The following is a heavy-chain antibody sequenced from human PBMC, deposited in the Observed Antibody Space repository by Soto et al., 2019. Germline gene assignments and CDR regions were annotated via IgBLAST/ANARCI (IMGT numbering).Heavy chain of an antibody. J-gene: IGHJ6*02. Sequence: PGGSLRLSCAASGFTFSSYWMSWVRQAPGKGLEWVANIKQDGSEKYYVDSVKGRFTISRDNAKNSLYLQMNSLRAEDTAVYYCARDNGDFWSGYPSAYYYGMDVWGQGTTVTVSS. CDR2: IKQDGSEK. V-gene: IGHV3-7*03. CDR3: ARDNGDFWSGYPSAYYYGMDV. D-gene: IGHD3-3*01. CDR1: GFTFSSYW.